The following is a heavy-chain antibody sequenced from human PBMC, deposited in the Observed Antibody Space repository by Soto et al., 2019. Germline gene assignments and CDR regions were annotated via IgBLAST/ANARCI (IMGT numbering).Heavy chain of an antibody. Sequence: EVQLLESGGGLVQPGGSLRLACTASGFSFSSYAMVWVRQAPGKGLEWVSVISGRGGSLYFADSVTGRFTISRVNSKNVLSLTMNNRRAGDTATYFCAKCSIESIASVDPWGQGTVVLVSS. CDR1: GFSFSSYA. D-gene: IGHD2-15*01. V-gene: IGHV3-23*01. CDR2: ISGRGGSL. CDR3: AKCSIESIASVDP. J-gene: IGHJ5*02.